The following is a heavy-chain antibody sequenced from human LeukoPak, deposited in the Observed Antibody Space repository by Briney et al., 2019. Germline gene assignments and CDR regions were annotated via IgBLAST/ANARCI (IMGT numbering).Heavy chain of an antibody. CDR3: ARVRCSGGSCYGHGAFDI. D-gene: IGHD2-15*01. CDR2: ISYDGSNK. J-gene: IGHJ3*02. CDR1: GFTFSSYA. V-gene: IGHV3-30-3*01. Sequence: PGGSLRLSCAASGFTFSSYAMHWVRQAPGKGLEWVAVISYDGSNKYYADSVKGRFTISRDNAKNTLYLQMNSLRAEDTAVYYCARVRCSGGSCYGHGAFDIWGQGTMVTVSS.